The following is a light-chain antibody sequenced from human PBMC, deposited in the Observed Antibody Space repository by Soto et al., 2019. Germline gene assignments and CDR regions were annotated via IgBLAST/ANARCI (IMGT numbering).Light chain of an antibody. CDR3: QQYSNWPWT. J-gene: IGKJ1*01. CDR2: DAS. CDR1: QSVSSH. Sequence: EIVFTQSPATLSLSPGERATLSCRASQSVSSHLAWYKQKPGQAPRLLIYDASNRATGIPARFSGSGAGTEFTLTISSLKSEDFEVYYCQQYSNWPWTFGQGTKVDIK. V-gene: IGKV3-11*01.